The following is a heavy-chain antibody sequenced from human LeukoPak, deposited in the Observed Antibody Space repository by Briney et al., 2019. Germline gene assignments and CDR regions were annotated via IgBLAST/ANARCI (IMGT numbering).Heavy chain of an antibody. V-gene: IGHV3-7*01. Sequence: PGGSLRLSCVGSGFSIKNSWMTWVRHAQGKGLEWVANMNPDGSGNYYVDSVKGRFTVSRDNAKNSVYLQMNGLRAEDTAVYYCGRDPAWGAIDYWGQGTLVTVSS. J-gene: IGHJ4*02. CDR2: MNPDGSGN. D-gene: IGHD7-27*01. CDR1: GFSIKNSW. CDR3: GRDPAWGAIDY.